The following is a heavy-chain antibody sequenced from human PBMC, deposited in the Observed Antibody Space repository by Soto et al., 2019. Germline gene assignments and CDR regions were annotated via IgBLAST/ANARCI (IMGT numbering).Heavy chain of an antibody. D-gene: IGHD3-22*01. J-gene: IGHJ4*02. CDR1: GFTFSSYW. Sequence: GGSLRLSCAASGFTFSSYWMHWVRQAPGKGLVWVSRINSDGSSTSYADSVKGRFTISRDNAKNTLYLQMNSLRAEDTAVYYCARDGPRYYYDSSGFDYWGQGTLVTVSS. V-gene: IGHV3-74*01. CDR3: ARDGPRYYYDSSGFDY. CDR2: INSDGSST.